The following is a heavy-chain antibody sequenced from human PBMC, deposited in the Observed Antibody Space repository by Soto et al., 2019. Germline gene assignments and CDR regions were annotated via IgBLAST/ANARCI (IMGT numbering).Heavy chain of an antibody. J-gene: IGHJ2*01. CDR1: GFTFSSSA. CDR3: ARNPRGGAYGNWYCDL. D-gene: IGHD5-12*01. Sequence: EVQLLESGGGLIQPGGSLRLSCAASGFTFSSSAMAWVRLAPGRGLEWVSVIIVSGGTTYYADSVKGRFTISRDNSKNTLYLQMNSLGDEDTAIYYCARNPRGGAYGNWYCDLWGRGTLVTVSS. V-gene: IGHV3-23*01. CDR2: IIVSGGTT.